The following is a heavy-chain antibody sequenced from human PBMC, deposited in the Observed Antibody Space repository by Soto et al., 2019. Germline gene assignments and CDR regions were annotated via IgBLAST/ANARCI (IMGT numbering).Heavy chain of an antibody. Sequence: SETLSLTCAVSGGSITSGNSYSWAWIRQPPGRGLEWIGSISQTGATSYNPSLKSRVSVSLDKSKNQFSLRLSSVTAADMSVYYCARAVSPYFGTWFDPWGQGTLVTVSS. CDR1: GGSITSGNSYS. CDR3: ARAVSPYFGTWFDP. D-gene: IGHD3-10*01. J-gene: IGHJ5*02. V-gene: IGHV4-30-2*01. CDR2: ISQTGAT.